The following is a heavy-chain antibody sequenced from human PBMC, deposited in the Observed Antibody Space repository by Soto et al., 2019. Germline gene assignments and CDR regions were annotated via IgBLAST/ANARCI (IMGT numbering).Heavy chain of an antibody. CDR2: VHHSWGS. D-gene: IGHD3-10*01. V-gene: IGHV4-59*08. CDR3: ARQGFGPLHGLVDV. J-gene: IGHJ6*02. Sequence: QVQLQESGPGLVKPSETLSLSCTVSGGSISSYYWSWFRQSPGKRMEWIGYVHHSWGSSYNPSLQSRVAISLEASRRQFPLKVTSVTDTDTAVYYCARQGFGPLHGLVDVWGQGTTVTVSS. CDR1: GGSISSYY.